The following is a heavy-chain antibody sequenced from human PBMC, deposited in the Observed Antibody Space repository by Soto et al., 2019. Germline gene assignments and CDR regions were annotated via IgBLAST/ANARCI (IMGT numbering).Heavy chain of an antibody. Sequence: GGSLRLSCAASGFSLSRFGMHWVRQAPGKGLEWVAIIWYDGSQQHYADSVKGRFTISRDISKNIVYLEMNSLRAEDTAVYYCTRANTSPFDYWGQGTLVTVSS. J-gene: IGHJ4*02. CDR2: IWYDGSQQ. V-gene: IGHV3-33*01. CDR3: TRANTSPFDY. CDR1: GFSLSRFG.